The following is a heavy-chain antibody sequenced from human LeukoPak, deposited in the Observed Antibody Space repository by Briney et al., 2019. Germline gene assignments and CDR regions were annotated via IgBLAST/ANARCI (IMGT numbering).Heavy chain of an antibody. D-gene: IGHD3-3*01. Sequence: PSETLSLTCTVSGGSISSTSYYWDWIRQPPGKGLEWLGSIYYSGSTYYNPSLESRVTISVDTSKNQFSLKLSSVTAADTAVYYCATTNYDFWSGYYHNWFDPWGQGTLVTVSS. V-gene: IGHV4-39*01. CDR2: IYYSGST. J-gene: IGHJ5*02. CDR3: ATTNYDFWSGYYHNWFDP. CDR1: GGSISSTSYY.